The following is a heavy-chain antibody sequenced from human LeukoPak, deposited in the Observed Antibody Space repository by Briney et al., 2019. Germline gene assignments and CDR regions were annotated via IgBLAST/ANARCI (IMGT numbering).Heavy chain of an antibody. Sequence: GGSLRLSCAASGFTFSSYAMHWVRQAPGKGLEWVAVISYDGSNKYYADSVKGRFTISRDNSKNTLYLQMNSLRAEDTAVYYCARDSIPRGYSGYDSYYFDYWGQGTLVTVSS. J-gene: IGHJ4*02. CDR2: ISYDGSNK. CDR3: ARDSIPRGYSGYDSYYFDY. D-gene: IGHD5-12*01. CDR1: GFTFSSYA. V-gene: IGHV3-30-3*01.